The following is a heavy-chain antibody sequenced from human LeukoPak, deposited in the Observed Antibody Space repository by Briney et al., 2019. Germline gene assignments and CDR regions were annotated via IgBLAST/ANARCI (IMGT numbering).Heavy chain of an antibody. V-gene: IGHV3-53*01. CDR1: GFTLSTYY. Sequence: PGGSLRLSCAASGFTLSTYYMNWVRQAPGKGLEWVSIIYSGGTTYYADSVKGRFSISRDDARDSLYLQMNSLRAEDTAVYYCVRLRRNSDTSGFYYYYDYWGQGTLVTVSS. CDR3: VRLRRNSDTSGFYYYYDY. J-gene: IGHJ4*02. CDR2: IYSGGTT. D-gene: IGHD3-22*01.